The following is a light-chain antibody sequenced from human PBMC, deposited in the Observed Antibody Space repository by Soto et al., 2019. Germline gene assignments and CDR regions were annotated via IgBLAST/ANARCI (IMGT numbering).Light chain of an antibody. V-gene: IGKV3D-15*01. CDR3: QQYHNWPIT. Sequence: EIVMTQSPTILSVPPGEGATLSCRASQSVSSNLAWYQQEPGQAPRLLIYGASSRATGISARFSGSGSGTEFTLTISSLQSEDFAVYYCQQYHNWPITFGQGTRLEI. CDR1: QSVSSN. J-gene: IGKJ5*01. CDR2: GAS.